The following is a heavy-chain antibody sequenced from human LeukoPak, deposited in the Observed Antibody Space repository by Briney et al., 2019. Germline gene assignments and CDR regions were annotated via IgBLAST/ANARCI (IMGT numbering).Heavy chain of an antibody. CDR1: RLSISFYW. D-gene: IGHD3-16*01. V-gene: IGHV3-7*04. CDR2: INQEGTEK. J-gene: IGHJ6*02. CDR3: ARDPEGDDYDMDV. Sequence: GGSLRLSGAASRLSISFYWMRWVRQVPGKGLEWVANINQEGTEKNYVDSVKGRFTISRDNAKNSVYLQMNSLRDEDTAVYYCARDPEGDDYDMDVWGQGTTVTVSS.